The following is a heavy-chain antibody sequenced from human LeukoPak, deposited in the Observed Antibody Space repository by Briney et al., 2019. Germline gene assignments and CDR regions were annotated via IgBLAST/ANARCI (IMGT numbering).Heavy chain of an antibody. J-gene: IGHJ3*02. CDR3: ARDPGGEIAFDI. CDR1: GGSISSGGYY. D-gene: IGHD4-17*01. V-gene: IGHV4-31*03. CDR2: IYYSGST. Sequence: KSSETLSLTCTVSGGSISSGGYYWSWIRQHPGKGLEWIGYIYYSGSTYYNPSLKSRVTISVDTSKNQFSLKLSSVTAADTAVYYCARDPGGEIAFDIWGQGTMVTVSS.